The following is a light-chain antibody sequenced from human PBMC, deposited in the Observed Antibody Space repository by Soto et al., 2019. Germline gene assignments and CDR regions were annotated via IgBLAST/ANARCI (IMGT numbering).Light chain of an antibody. CDR2: WAS. Sequence: DIQMTQSPSSLSASVGDRVTITCRASQSISSYLNWYQQKPGQPPKLLIYWASTRESGVPDRFSGSGSGTDFTLTISSLQAEDVAVYYCQQYYSTPTFGQGTKVEIK. J-gene: IGKJ1*01. CDR1: QSISSY. V-gene: IGKV4-1*01. CDR3: QQYYSTPT.